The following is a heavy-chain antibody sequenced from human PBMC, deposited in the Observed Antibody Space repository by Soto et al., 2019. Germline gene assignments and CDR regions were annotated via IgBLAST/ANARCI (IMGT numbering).Heavy chain of an antibody. Sequence: PGGSLRLSCAASGFTFSSYGMHWVRQAPGKGLEWVAVIWYDGSNKYYADSVKGRFTISRDNSKNTLYLQMNSLRAEDTAVYYCARDLGPGSSWSDPIMYYYYGMDVWGQGTTVTVSS. V-gene: IGHV3-33*01. CDR3: ARDLGPGSSWSDPIMYYYYGMDV. J-gene: IGHJ6*02. CDR2: IWYDGSNK. D-gene: IGHD6-13*01. CDR1: GFTFSSYG.